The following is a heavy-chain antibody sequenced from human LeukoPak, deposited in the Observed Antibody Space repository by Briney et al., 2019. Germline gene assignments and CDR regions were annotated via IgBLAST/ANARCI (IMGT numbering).Heavy chain of an antibody. V-gene: IGHV4-38-2*02. Sequence: SETLSLTCTVSGYSISSGYYRGWIRQPPGKGLEWIGSIYHSGSTYYNPSLKSRVTISVDTSKNQFSLKLSSVTAADTAVYYCARDTMVRGVNYWGQGTLVTVSS. CDR1: GYSISSGYY. CDR3: ARDTMVRGVNY. J-gene: IGHJ4*02. D-gene: IGHD3-10*01. CDR2: IYHSGST.